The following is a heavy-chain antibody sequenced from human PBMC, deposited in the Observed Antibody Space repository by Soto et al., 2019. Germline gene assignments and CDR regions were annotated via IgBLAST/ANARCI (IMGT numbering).Heavy chain of an antibody. D-gene: IGHD2-2*01. CDR2: IYYSGST. J-gene: IGHJ6*01. V-gene: IGHV4-39*01. CDR1: GRSISSSSYS. Sequence: QLQLQESGPRLVKPSETLSLTCSVSGRSISSSSYSWGWIRQPPGKGLEWIGAIYYSGSTHYNPSLEGRVAISADTPSNQLSLRVSAVTAADTAVYYCGRQPGHCGRTPGFGNYSVDVW. CDR3: GRQPGHCGRTPGFGNYSVDV.